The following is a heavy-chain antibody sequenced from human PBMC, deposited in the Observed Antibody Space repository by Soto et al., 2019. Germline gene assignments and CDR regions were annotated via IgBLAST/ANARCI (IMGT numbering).Heavy chain of an antibody. V-gene: IGHV3-23*01. CDR2: ISGSGGST. CDR1: GFTFSSYA. J-gene: IGHJ4*02. CDR3: AKDWAPSVPSFDY. Sequence: EVQLLESGGGLVQPVGSLRLSCAASGFTFSSYAMSWVRQAPGKGLEWASAISGSGGSTYYADSVKGRFTISRDNSKNTLYLQINSLRAEDTAVYYCAKDWAPSVPSFDYWGQGTLVTVSS. D-gene: IGHD3-10*01.